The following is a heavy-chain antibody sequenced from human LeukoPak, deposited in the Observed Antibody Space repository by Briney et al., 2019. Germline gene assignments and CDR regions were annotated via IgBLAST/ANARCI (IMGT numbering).Heavy chain of an antibody. D-gene: IGHD2-2*01. Sequence: ASVKVSCKASGYTFTSYAMNWVRQAPGQGLEWMGWLNTNTGNPTYAQGFTGRFVFSLDTSVSTAYLQICSLKAEDTAVYYCARDGGRRPAASYYYYGMDVWGKGTTVTVSS. CDR2: LNTNTGNP. J-gene: IGHJ6*04. CDR1: GYTFTSYA. CDR3: ARDGGRRPAASYYYYGMDV. V-gene: IGHV7-4-1*01.